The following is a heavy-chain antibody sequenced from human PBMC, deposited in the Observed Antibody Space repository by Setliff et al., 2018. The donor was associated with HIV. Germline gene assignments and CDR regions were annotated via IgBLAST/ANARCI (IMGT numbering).Heavy chain of an antibody. CDR3: ASSGGYTSGLYFYYGMDV. V-gene: IGHV4-39*07. J-gene: IGHJ6*02. D-gene: IGHD5-18*01. CDR2: IYYSGST. CDR1: GGSISSSSYY. Sequence: SETLSLTCTVSGGSISSSSYYWGWIRQPPGKGLEWIGSIYYSGSTYYNPSLKSRVTISVDTSKNQFSLKLSSVTAADTAVYYCASSGGYTSGLYFYYGMDVWGQGTTVTSP.